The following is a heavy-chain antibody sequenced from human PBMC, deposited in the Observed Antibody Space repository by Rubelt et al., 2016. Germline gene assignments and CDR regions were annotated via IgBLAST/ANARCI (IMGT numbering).Heavy chain of an antibody. CDR1: GYTFTSYY. D-gene: IGHD6-13*01. V-gene: IGHV1-46*01. J-gene: IGHJ4*02. CDR3: ARDEPYSSSWYDY. CDR2: INPSGGST. Sequence: QVQLVQSGAEVKKPGASVKVSCKASGYTFTSYYMHWVRQAPGQGLAWLGIINPSGGSTSYARNFQGGGPMTWATSTSTVYMELSSLGSEDTAVYYCARDEPYSSSWYDYWGQGTLVTVSS.